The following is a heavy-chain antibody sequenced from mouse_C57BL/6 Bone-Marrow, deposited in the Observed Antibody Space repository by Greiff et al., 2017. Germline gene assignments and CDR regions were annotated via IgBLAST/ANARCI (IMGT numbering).Heavy chain of an antibody. D-gene: IGHD1-1*01. Sequence: VQLVESGAELARPGASVKMSCKASGYTFTSYTMHWVKQRPGQGLEWIGYINPSSGYTKYNQKFKDKATLTADKSSSTAYMQLSSLTSEDSAVYYCAARGGITTVVAPYYFDYWGQGTTLTVSS. CDR1: GYTFTSYT. CDR3: AARGGITTVVAPYYFDY. J-gene: IGHJ2*01. CDR2: INPSSGYT. V-gene: IGHV1-4*01.